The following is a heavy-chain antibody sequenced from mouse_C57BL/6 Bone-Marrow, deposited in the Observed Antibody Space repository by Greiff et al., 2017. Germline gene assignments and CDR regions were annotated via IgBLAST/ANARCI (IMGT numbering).Heavy chain of an antibody. D-gene: IGHD1-1*01. V-gene: IGHV1-82*01. CDR2: IYPGDGAI. Sequence: QVQLQQSGPELVKPGASVKISCKASGYAFSSSWMNWVKQRPGKGLEWIGRIYPGDGAINYNGKFKGKATLTADKSSSTAYLQLSSLTSEDSAVYYCARSRYYYGSIYYAMDYWGQGTSVTVSS. CDR1: GYAFSSSW. J-gene: IGHJ4*01. CDR3: ARSRYYYGSIYYAMDY.